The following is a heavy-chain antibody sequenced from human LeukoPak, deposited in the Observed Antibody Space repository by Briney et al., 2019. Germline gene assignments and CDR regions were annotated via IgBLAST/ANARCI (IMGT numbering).Heavy chain of an antibody. CDR3: ARKENYPDY. CDR1: GFTFSNYS. CDR2: ISSTSSYI. V-gene: IGHV3-21*01. J-gene: IGHJ4*02. Sequence: GGSLRLSCTASGFTFSNYSMNRVRQAPGKGLEWVSSISSTSSYIYYADSVKGRFTISRDNAKNSLYLQMNSLRGEDTAVYYCARKENYPDYWGQGTLVTVSS.